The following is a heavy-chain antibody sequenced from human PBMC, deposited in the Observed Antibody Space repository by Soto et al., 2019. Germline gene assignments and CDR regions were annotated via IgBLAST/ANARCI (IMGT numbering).Heavy chain of an antibody. Sequence: QVQLVESGGGVVQPGRSLRLSCAASGFTFSSYAMHWVRQAPGKGLEWVAVISYDGSNKYYADSVKGRFTISRDNSKNAVYLQRNSLRVADTAVYYCARVPSSSGRAPFESWGQGTLVTVSS. V-gene: IGHV3-30-3*01. CDR2: ISYDGSNK. D-gene: IGHD2-15*01. CDR3: ARVPSSSGRAPFES. J-gene: IGHJ4*02. CDR1: GFTFSSYA.